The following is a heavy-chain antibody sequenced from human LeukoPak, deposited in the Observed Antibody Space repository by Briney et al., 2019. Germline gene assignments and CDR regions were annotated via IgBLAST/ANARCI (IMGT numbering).Heavy chain of an antibody. V-gene: IGHV3-48*03. D-gene: IGHD3-10*01. J-gene: IGHJ6*02. Sequence: GGFLRLSCAASGFTFSSYEMNWVRQAPGKGLEWVSYISSSGSTIYYADSVKGRFTISRDNAKNSLYLQMNSLRAEDTAVYYCARDGILWFGELLSAYYGMDVWGQGTTVTVSS. CDR3: ARDGILWFGELLSAYYGMDV. CDR1: GFTFSSYE. CDR2: ISSSGSTI.